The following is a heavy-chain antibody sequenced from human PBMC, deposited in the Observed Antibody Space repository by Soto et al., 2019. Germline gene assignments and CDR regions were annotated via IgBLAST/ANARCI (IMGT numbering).Heavy chain of an antibody. D-gene: IGHD3-10*01. V-gene: IGHV3-74*03. Sequence: EVQLVESGGGFVQPGGSLRLPCTASGFTFSTYWMHWVRQAPGKGLEWVSRVNGGGSRTTYADSVKGRFTISRDNAQNTLYLEMNSLRADDTSMYYCVREIWFGEPTAYIMDVWGQGTTVTVSS. CDR3: VREIWFGEPTAYIMDV. CDR2: VNGGGSRT. J-gene: IGHJ6*02. CDR1: GFTFSTYW.